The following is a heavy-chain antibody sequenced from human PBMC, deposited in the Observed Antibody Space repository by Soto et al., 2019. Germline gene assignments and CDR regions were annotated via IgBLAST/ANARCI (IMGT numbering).Heavy chain of an antibody. Sequence: GGSLRLSCAASGFTFSNAWMSWVRQAPGKGLEWVGRIKSKTDGGTTDYAAPVKGRFTISRDDSKNTLYLQMNSLKTEDTAVYYCTTDLWFGVPDAFDIWGQGSMVTVSS. D-gene: IGHD3-10*01. J-gene: IGHJ3*02. CDR1: GFTFSNAW. CDR2: IKSKTDGGTT. V-gene: IGHV3-15*01. CDR3: TTDLWFGVPDAFDI.